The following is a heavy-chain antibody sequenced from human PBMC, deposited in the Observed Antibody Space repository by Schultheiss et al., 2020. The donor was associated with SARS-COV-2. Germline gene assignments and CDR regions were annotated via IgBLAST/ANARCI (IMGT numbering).Heavy chain of an antibody. V-gene: IGHV3-9*01. CDR2: ISWNSGSI. D-gene: IGHD5-18*01. CDR1: GFTFDDYA. Sequence: GGSLRLSCAASGFTFDDYAMHWVRQAPGKGLEWVSGISWNSGSIGYADSVKGRFTISRDNAKNSLYLQMNSLGAEDTAVYFCARGGGHNSGYEGGGWFHPWGQGTLVTVSS. CDR3: ARGGGHNSGYEGGGWFHP. J-gene: IGHJ5*02.